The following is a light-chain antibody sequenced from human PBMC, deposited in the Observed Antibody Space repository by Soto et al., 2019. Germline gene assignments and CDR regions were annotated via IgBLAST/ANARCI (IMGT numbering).Light chain of an antibody. CDR2: GAS. J-gene: IGKJ2*01. CDR3: QQYNKWPPQYT. V-gene: IGKV3-15*01. CDR1: QSISSD. Sequence: EIVMTQSPATLSVSPGERATLSCRASQSISSDLAWYQQKPGQAPRLLIYGASTRATDIPARISGSGSGTDFTLTSSSLQSEDFAVSYCQQYNKWPPQYTFGQGTKLEIK.